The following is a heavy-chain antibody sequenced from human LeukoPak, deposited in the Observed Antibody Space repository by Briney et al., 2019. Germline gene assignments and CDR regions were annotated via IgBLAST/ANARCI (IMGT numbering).Heavy chain of an antibody. CDR2: ISSSSSYI. CDR1: GFTFSSYS. D-gene: IGHD2-15*01. V-gene: IGHV3-21*01. Sequence: PGGSLRLSCAASGFTFSSYSMNWVRQATGKGLEWVSSISSSSSYIYYADSVKGRFTISRDNAKNSLYLQMNSLRAEGTAVYYCARGLVVAATHFDYWGQGTLVTVSS. CDR3: ARGLVVAATHFDY. J-gene: IGHJ4*02.